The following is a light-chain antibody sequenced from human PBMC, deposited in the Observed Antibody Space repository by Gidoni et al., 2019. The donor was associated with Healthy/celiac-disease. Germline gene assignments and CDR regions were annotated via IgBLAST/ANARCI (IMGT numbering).Light chain of an antibody. CDR3: QQYGSSPPLT. Sequence: EIVFTQSPGTLSLSPGDRATLSCRASQSVSSSYLAWYRQKPGQAPRLLIYGASSRATGIPDRFSGSGSGTDFTLTISRLEPEDFAVYYCQQYGSSPPLTFGGGTKVEIK. J-gene: IGKJ4*01. CDR1: QSVSSSY. V-gene: IGKV3-20*01. CDR2: GAS.